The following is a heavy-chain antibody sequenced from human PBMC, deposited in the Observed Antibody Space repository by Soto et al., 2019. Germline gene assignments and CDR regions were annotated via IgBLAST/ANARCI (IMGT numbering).Heavy chain of an antibody. CDR2: IYYSGST. CDR1: GGSISSSSYY. V-gene: IGHV4-39*01. CDR3: ASHPQRITLAAN. Sequence: QLQLQESGPGLVKPSETLSLTCTVSGGSISSSSYYWGWIRQPPGKGLEWIGSIYYSGSTYYNPSLKSRVXTXVXXSKHQFSLKLTSVTAADTAVYYCASHPQRITLAANWGQGTLVTVSS. D-gene: IGHD3-10*01. J-gene: IGHJ4*02.